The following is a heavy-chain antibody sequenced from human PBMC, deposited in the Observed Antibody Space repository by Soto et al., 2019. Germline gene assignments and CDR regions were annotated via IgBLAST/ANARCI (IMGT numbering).Heavy chain of an antibody. D-gene: IGHD2-21*02. CDR3: AKGSVVVSAKFDS. J-gene: IGHJ4*02. V-gene: IGHV3-23*01. CDR2: ISSSGYST. Sequence: EVQLLESGGDLVQPGVSRRLSCAASGFTFSSYAMSWVRQAPGKGLEWVSAISSSGYSTYYADSVKGRFTISRDNSKNTMYLHMNNLRAEDTAVYYCAKGSVVVSAKFDSWGQGTLVTVSS. CDR1: GFTFSSYA.